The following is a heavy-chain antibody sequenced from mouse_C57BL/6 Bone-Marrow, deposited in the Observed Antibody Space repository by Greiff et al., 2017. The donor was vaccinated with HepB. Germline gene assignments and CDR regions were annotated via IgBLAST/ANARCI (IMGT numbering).Heavy chain of an antibody. CDR1: GYTFTSYW. CDR2: IYPGNSDT. V-gene: IGHV1-5*01. Sequence: EVQLQQSGTVLARPGASVKMSCKTSGYTFTSYWMHWVKQRPGQGLEWIGAIYPGNSDTSYNQKFKGKAKLTAVTSDSTAYMELSSLTNEDSAVYYCTSDLLLSFAYWGQGTLVTVSA. J-gene: IGHJ3*01. D-gene: IGHD2-1*01. CDR3: TSDLLLSFAY.